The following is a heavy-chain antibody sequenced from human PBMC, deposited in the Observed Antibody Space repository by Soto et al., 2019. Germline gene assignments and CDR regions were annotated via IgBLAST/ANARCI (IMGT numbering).Heavy chain of an antibody. V-gene: IGHV1-8*01. D-gene: IGHD3-10*01. Sequence: TGQGLEWMGWMNPNSGNTGYAQKSKGRVTMTRNTSKSTAYMELSSLRSEDTVVYYCARIGRYYYGSGSNDYYYYGMDVWGQGTRVTVPS. CDR3: ARIGRYYYGSGSNDYYYYGMDV. CDR2: MNPNSGNT. J-gene: IGHJ6*02.